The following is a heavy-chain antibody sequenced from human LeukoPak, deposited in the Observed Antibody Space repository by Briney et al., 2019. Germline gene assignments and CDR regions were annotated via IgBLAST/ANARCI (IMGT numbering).Heavy chain of an antibody. CDR2: INPSGCST. J-gene: IGHJ5*02. CDR1: GYTFTSYY. D-gene: IGHD6-13*01. V-gene: IGHV1-46*01. CDR3: ARDLGGIAAAGNWFDP. Sequence: ASVKVSCKASGYTFTSYYMHWVRQAPGQGLEWMGIINPSGCSTSYAQKFQGRVTMTRDMSTSTVYMELSSLRSEDTAVYYCARDLGGIAAAGNWFDPWGQGTLVTVSS.